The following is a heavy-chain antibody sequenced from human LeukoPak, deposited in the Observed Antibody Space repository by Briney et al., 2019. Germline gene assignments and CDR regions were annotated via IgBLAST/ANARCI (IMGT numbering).Heavy chain of an antibody. CDR2: IYYSGST. Sequence: ASETLSLTCTVSGGSISSSSYYWGWIRQPPGKGLEWIGSIYYSGSTYYNPSLKSRVTISVDTSKNQFSLKLSSVTAADTAVYYCARLGSGWYWFDYWGQGTLVTVSS. J-gene: IGHJ4*02. CDR3: ARLGSGWYWFDY. D-gene: IGHD6-19*01. CDR1: GGSISSSSYY. V-gene: IGHV4-39*01.